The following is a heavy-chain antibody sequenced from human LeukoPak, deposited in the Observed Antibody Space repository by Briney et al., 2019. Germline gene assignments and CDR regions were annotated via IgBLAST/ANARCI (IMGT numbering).Heavy chain of an antibody. Sequence: PGGSLRLSCAASGFTVSSNFMSWVRQAPGKGLEWVSVIYSDGSTYYADSVKGRFTISRDNAKNPLYLQMNSLRAEDTAVYYCARDEAYDFWSAHSGNWSDPWGHGTLVTVSS. J-gene: IGHJ5*02. CDR1: GFTVSSNF. V-gene: IGHV3-53*01. CDR3: ARDEAYDFWSAHSGNWSDP. CDR2: IYSDGST. D-gene: IGHD3-3*01.